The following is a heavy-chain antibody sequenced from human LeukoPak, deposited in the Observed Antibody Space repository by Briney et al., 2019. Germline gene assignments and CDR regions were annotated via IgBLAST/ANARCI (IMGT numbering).Heavy chain of an antibody. V-gene: IGHV4-59*01. D-gene: IGHD4-17*01. CDR1: GGSISSYY. CDR3: ARDLGYGDISGAFDI. J-gene: IGHJ3*02. Sequence: SETLSLTCTVSGGSISSYYWSWIRQPPGKGRDWIGYIYYSGSTNYNPSLKSRVTISVDTSKNQISLKLSSVTAADTAVYYCARDLGYGDISGAFDIWGQGTMVTVSS. CDR2: IYYSGST.